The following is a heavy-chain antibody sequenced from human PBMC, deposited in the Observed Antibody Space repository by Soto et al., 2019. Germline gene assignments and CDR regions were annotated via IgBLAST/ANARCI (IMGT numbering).Heavy chain of an antibody. CDR2: VYYSGTT. V-gene: IGHV4-61*01. CDR3: ARTTAVPNTPRSRYFFDY. CDR1: GGSVSDKTYY. D-gene: IGHD4-17*01. Sequence: PSETLSLTCSVSGGSVSDKTYYWSWIRQPPWKRLEWIGYVYYSGTTNYNPSLKSRVTISVDLSKNRFSLRLSSVTTADTALYYCARTTAVPNTPRSRYFFDYWGQGXLVTVSS. J-gene: IGHJ4*02.